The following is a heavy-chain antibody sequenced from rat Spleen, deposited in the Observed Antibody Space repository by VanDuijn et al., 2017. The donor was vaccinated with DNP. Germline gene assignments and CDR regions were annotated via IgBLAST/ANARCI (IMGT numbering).Heavy chain of an antibody. J-gene: IGHJ2*01. CDR2: ITSSGGNT. CDR3: ARWYSSGYYFDY. D-gene: IGHD4-3*01. Sequence: EVQLVESGGDLVQPGRSLKLSCVASEFTFNTYWMTWFRQVPGKGLEWVASITSSGGNTYYPDSVKGRFTISRDNAKNTLYLQMNSLRSEDMATYYCARWYSSGYYFDYWGQGVMVTVSS. V-gene: IGHV5-31*01. CDR1: EFTFNTYW.